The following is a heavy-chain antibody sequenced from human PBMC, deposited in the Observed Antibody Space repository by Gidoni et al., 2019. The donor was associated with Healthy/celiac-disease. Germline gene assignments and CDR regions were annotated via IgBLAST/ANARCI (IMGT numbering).Heavy chain of an antibody. CDR3: SSPNFSSGSDRVDAFDI. CDR2: IIPICGTA. V-gene: IGHV1-69*01. Sequence: GKKPGSSVKGPCKPSRGTFSSYAISWVRPAPGQGLVWMGGIIPICGTANYAQKFQGRVPITADEATSTAYMVRGSLGSADTAVYYCSSPNFSSGSDRVDAFDIWGQGTMVTVSS. J-gene: IGHJ3*02. D-gene: IGHD1-26*01. CDR1: RGTFSSYA.